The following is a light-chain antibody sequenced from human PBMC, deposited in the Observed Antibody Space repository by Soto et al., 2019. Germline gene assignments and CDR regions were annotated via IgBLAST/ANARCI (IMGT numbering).Light chain of an antibody. Sequence: QSALAQPASVSGSPGQSITISCTGTSGDIGSYNRVSWYQQHPGKAPKLIIYEVTDRPSGVSNRFSGSKSGNTASLTISGLQAEEEAEYYCSSYTNINTRACVFGTGTKVTV. J-gene: IGLJ1*01. V-gene: IGLV2-14*01. CDR1: SGDIGSYNR. CDR3: SSYTNINTRACV. CDR2: EVT.